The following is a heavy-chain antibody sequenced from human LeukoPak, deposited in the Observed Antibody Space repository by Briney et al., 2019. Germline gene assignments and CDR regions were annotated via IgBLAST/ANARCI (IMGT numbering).Heavy chain of an antibody. Sequence: GASVKVSCKASGYTFTSYGISWVRQAPGQGLEWMGWISAYNGNTNYAQKLQGRVTMTTDTSTSTAYMELRSLRSDDTAVYYCARALGYCSSTSCLYDYWGQGTPVTVSS. D-gene: IGHD2-2*01. V-gene: IGHV1-18*04. CDR3: ARALGYCSSTSCLYDY. J-gene: IGHJ4*02. CDR2: ISAYNGNT. CDR1: GYTFTSYG.